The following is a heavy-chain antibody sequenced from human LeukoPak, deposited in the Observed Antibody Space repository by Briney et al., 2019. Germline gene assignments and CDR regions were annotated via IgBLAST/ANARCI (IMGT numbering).Heavy chain of an antibody. V-gene: IGHV4-59*11. D-gene: IGHD3-22*01. Sequence: SETLSLTCTVSGGSISSHYWGWIRQPPGKGLEWIGYIYHSGSTYYNPSLKSRVTISVDRSKNQFSLKLSSGTAADTAVYYCARAYYYDSSGYPPHFDYWGQGTLVTVSS. CDR2: IYHSGST. CDR3: ARAYYYDSSGYPPHFDY. J-gene: IGHJ4*02. CDR1: GGSISSHY.